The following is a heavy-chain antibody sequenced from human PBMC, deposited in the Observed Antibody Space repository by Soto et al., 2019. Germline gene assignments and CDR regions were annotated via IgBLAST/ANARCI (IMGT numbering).Heavy chain of an antibody. Sequence: QVQLVQSGAEVMKPGSPVRVSCTASGDTFNFYTISWVRQVPGQGPEWMGRIIPMLGMSNYAQKFQGRVTIMADKSTSTVYMNLSGLTSEDTAVYYCATNYGSGSTHFDYWGQGTLVTVSS. CDR1: GDTFNFYT. V-gene: IGHV1-69*02. CDR2: IIPMLGMS. D-gene: IGHD3-10*01. CDR3: ATNYGSGSTHFDY. J-gene: IGHJ4*02.